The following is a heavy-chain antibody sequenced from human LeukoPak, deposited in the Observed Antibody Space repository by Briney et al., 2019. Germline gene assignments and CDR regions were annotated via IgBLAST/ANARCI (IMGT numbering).Heavy chain of an antibody. D-gene: IGHD3-9*01. CDR2: ITNSGTTI. V-gene: IGHV3-11*01. J-gene: IGHJ1*01. CDR1: GFTFTDYN. Sequence: PGGSLRLSCAAAGFTFTDYNMSWIRPAPGKGLEWVSYITNSGTTIYYAASVKGRFTISRDNAKNSLYLQMNSLRAEDTAVYYCARDGHYDILTGYFQDWGQGTLVTVSS. CDR3: ARDGHYDILTGYFQD.